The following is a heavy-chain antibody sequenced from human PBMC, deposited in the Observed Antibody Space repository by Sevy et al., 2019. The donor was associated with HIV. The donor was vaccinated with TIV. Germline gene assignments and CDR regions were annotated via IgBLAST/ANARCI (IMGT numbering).Heavy chain of an antibody. CDR3: ARERIAVAGTTYNWFDP. CDR2: INPNSGGT. J-gene: IGHJ5*02. CDR1: GYTFTGYY. V-gene: IGHV1-2*02. D-gene: IGHD6-19*01. Sequence: ASVKVSCKASGYTFTGYYMHWVRQAPGQGLEWMGWINPNSGGTNYAQKFQGRVTMTRDTSISTAYMELSRLRSDVTAVYYCARERIAVAGTTYNWFDPWGQGTLVTVSS.